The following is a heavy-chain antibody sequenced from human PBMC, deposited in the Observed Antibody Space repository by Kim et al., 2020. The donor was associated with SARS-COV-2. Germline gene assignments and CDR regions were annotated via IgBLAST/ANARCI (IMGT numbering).Heavy chain of an antibody. J-gene: IGHJ6*02. CDR3: ARREAYGSGSYKDYYYYGMDV. D-gene: IGHD3-10*01. Sequence: GESLKISCKGSGYSFTSYWISWVRQMPGKGLEWMGRIDPSDSYTNYSPSFQGHVTISADKSISTAYLQWSSLKASDTAMYYCARREAYGSGSYKDYYYYGMDVWGQGTTVTVSS. V-gene: IGHV5-10-1*01. CDR1: GYSFTSYW. CDR2: IDPSDSYT.